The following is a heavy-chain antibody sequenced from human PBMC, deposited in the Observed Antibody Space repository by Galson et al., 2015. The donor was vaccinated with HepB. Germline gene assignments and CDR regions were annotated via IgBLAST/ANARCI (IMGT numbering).Heavy chain of an antibody. CDR2: IYHTGST. CDR3: ARAPVVEERGTSTYCGGDCYSQGYGFDP. V-gene: IGHV4-38-2*01. D-gene: IGHD2-21*02. CDR1: CYSISSGYY. Sequence: ETLSLTCAVSCYSISSGYYWGWLRQPPGQGLEWIGSIYHTGSTYYNPSLKSRVTISVDRSKNQFSLKLSSVTAADTAVYYCARAPVVEERGTSTYCGGDCYSQGYGFDPWGQGTLVTVSS. J-gene: IGHJ5*02.